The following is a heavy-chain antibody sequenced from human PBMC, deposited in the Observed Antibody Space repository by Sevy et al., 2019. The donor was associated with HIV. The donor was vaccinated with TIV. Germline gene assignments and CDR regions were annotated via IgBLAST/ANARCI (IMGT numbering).Heavy chain of an antibody. V-gene: IGHV3-21*01. CDR1: GFTFSTYN. J-gene: IGHJ4*02. CDR3: ARDRTYGSFIDY. D-gene: IGHD3-10*01. CDR2: IWSSSSYR. Sequence: GGSLRLSCAASGFTFSTYNMNWVRQAPGKGLEWVSSIWSSSSYRYYADSVKGRLTISRANAKNSLYLQMNSLKVEDTAVYYCARDRTYGSFIDYWGQGTLVTVSS.